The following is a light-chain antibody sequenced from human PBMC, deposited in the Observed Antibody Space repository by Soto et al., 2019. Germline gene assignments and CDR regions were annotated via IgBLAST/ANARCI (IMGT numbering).Light chain of an antibody. J-gene: IGLJ3*02. CDR2: DNK. CDR1: SSNVGTFSD. V-gene: IGLV1-40*01. CDR3: QSYDSALSASV. Sequence: QTVVTQPPSVSGAPGQRVTISCTASSSNVGTFSDIHWYQQLPGTAPRLVMYDNKKRPSGVPDRFSGSKSGTSASLTITGLQAEDEADYYCQSYDSALSASVFGGGTKVTVL.